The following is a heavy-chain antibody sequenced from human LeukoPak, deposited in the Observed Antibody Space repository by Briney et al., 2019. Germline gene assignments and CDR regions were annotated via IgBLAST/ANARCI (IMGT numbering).Heavy chain of an antibody. CDR2: IWYDGSNK. D-gene: IGHD6-19*01. J-gene: IGHJ6*04. Sequence: GGSLRLSCAASGFTFSSYGMHWVRQAPGKGLGWVAVIWYDGSNKYYADSVKGRFTISRDNSKNTLYLQMNSLRAEDTAVYYCAREAYIAVAGTDYYYYGMDVWGKGTTVTVSS. CDR1: GFTFSSYG. CDR3: AREAYIAVAGTDYYYYGMDV. V-gene: IGHV3-33*01.